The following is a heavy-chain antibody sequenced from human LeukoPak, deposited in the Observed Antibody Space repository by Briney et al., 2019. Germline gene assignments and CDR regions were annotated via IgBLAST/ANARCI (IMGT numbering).Heavy chain of an antibody. Sequence: SETLSLTCTVSDGSISSTTYFWGWIRQPPGRGLEWIGSVSYDGITYYNPSLKSRVTMSVDASKNQFSLKLTSVTAADTAMYYCARQKYYYDSSGYRIYYFDYWGQGTLVTVSS. CDR2: VSYDGIT. D-gene: IGHD3-22*01. J-gene: IGHJ4*02. CDR3: ARQKYYYDSSGYRIYYFDY. CDR1: DGSISSTTYF. V-gene: IGHV4-39*01.